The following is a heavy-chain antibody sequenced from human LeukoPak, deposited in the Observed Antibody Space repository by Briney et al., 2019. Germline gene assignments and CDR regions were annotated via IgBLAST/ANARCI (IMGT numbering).Heavy chain of an antibody. J-gene: IGHJ5*02. CDR2: ISSSSRYT. V-gene: IGHV3-11*05. Sequence: GGSLRLSCAASGFTFSDYYMSWIRQAPGKGLEWVSYISSSSRYTYYADSVKGRFTISRDNTKNSLYLQMNTLTAEDTAVYYCARDDNPDDYDSCASNGFDPWGQGTLVTVSS. CDR3: ARDDNPDDYDSCASNGFDP. D-gene: IGHD3-22*01. CDR1: GFTFSDYY.